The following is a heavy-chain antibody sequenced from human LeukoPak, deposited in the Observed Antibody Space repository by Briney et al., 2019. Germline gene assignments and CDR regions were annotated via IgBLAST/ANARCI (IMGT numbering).Heavy chain of an antibody. CDR3: ARGDGSGSYYMYYYYGMDV. J-gene: IGHJ6*02. D-gene: IGHD3-10*01. CDR1: GGSISSYY. V-gene: IGHV4-59*01. Sequence: SETLSLTCTASGGSISSYYWSWIRQPPGKGLEWIGYIYYSGSTNYNPTLKSRVTISVDTSKNQFSLKLSSVTAADTAVYYCARGDGSGSYYMYYYYGMDVWGQGTTVTVSS. CDR2: IYYSGST.